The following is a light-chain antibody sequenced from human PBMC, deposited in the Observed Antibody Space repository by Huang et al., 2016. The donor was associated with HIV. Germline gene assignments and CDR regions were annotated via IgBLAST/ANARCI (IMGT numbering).Light chain of an antibody. CDR1: QGISSY. J-gene: IGKJ2*01. V-gene: IGKV1-9*01. Sequence: IQLTQSPSSLSASVGDRVTITCRASQGISSYLAWYQQKPGKALKLLIYAASTLQSVVPSRFSGSGSGTDFTLTISSLQPEDFATYYCQQLNSYPQTFGQGTKLEIK. CDR3: QQLNSYPQT. CDR2: AAS.